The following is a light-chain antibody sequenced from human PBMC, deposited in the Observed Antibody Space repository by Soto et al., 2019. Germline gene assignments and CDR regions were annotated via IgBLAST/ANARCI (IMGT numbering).Light chain of an antibody. J-gene: IGKJ4*01. CDR1: QTVRNNY. CDR3: QQYGSSPNT. V-gene: IGKV3-20*01. CDR2: DAS. Sequence: EFVLTQSPGTLSLSPGERATLSCRASQTVRNNYLAWYQQKPGQAPRLLIYDASSRATGIPDRFSGGGSGTDFTLTISRLEPEDFAVYYCQQYGSSPNTFGGGTKVDIK.